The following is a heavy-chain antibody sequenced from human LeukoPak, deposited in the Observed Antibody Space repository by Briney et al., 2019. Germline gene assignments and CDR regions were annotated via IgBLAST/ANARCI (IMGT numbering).Heavy chain of an antibody. V-gene: IGHV3-30*18. CDR3: AKDMDGSGKDY. CDR1: GFTFSSYA. J-gene: IGHJ4*02. CDR2: ISYDGSNK. D-gene: IGHD3-10*01. Sequence: GGSLRLSCAASGFTFSSYAMSWVRQAPGKGLEWVAVISYDGSNKYYADSVKGRFTVSRDNSKNTLYLQMNSLRAEDTAVYYCAKDMDGSGKDYWGQGTLVTVSS.